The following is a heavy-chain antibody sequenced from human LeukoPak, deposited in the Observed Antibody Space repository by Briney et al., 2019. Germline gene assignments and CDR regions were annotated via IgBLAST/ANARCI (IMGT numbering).Heavy chain of an antibody. V-gene: IGHV3-72*01. Sequence: PGGSLRLSCAASGFTFSSYAMSWVRQAPGKGLEWVGRSRNKAKSYTTDYAASVKGRFTISRDDSKNSVYLGMNSLKTEDTAVYYCVRVFMEGTSCFDYWGQGILVTVSS. CDR1: GFTFSSYA. CDR3: VRVFMEGTSCFDY. D-gene: IGHD1-26*01. CDR2: SRNKAKSYTT. J-gene: IGHJ4*02.